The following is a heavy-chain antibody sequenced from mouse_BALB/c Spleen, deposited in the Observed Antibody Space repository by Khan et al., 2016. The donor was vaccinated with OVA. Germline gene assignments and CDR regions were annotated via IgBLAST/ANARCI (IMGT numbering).Heavy chain of an antibody. V-gene: IGHV1S137*01. CDR2: ISTDYGDA. Sequence: QVQLKQSGAELVRPGVSVKMSCKGSGYTFTDYTMHWVKQSHGKGLEWIGGISTDYGDATYNQKFKGKATLTVDKSSSTAYMQLGSLTSEDSAVFCWAREEALNWFAYWGQGTLVTVSA. CDR1: GYTFTDYT. CDR3: AREEALNWFAY. J-gene: IGHJ3*01.